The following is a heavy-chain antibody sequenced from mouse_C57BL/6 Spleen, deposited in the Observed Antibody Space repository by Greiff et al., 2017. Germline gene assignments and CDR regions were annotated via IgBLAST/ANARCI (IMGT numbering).Heavy chain of an antibody. CDR2: IYPGDGDT. CDR1: GYAFSSSW. V-gene: IGHV1-82*01. Sequence: VQLQQSGPELVKPGASVKISCKASGYAFSSSWMNWVKQRPGKGLEWIGRIYPGDGDTNYNGKFKGKATLTEDKSSSTAYMQLSSLTSEDSAVYFCARGGFDYWGQGTTLTVSS. J-gene: IGHJ2*01. CDR3: ARGGFDY.